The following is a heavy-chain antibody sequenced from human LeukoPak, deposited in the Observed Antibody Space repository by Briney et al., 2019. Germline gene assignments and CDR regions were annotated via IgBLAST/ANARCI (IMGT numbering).Heavy chain of an antibody. V-gene: IGHV1-18*01. Sequence: GASVKVSCKASGYTFTSYGISWVRQAPGQGLEWMGWNSAYNGNTNYAQKLQGRVTMTTDTSTSTAYMELRSLRSDDTAVYYCARDGPYYDFWSGNYNWFDPWGQGTLVTVSS. J-gene: IGHJ5*02. D-gene: IGHD3-3*01. CDR1: GYTFTSYG. CDR2: NSAYNGNT. CDR3: ARDGPYYDFWSGNYNWFDP.